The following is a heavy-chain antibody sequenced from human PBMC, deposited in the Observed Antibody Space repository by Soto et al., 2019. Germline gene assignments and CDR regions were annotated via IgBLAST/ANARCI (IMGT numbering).Heavy chain of an antibody. CDR2: FDPEDGET. V-gene: IGHV1-24*01. J-gene: IGHJ5*02. Sequence: SVKVSCTVSGYTLTELSMHWVRQAPGKGLEWMGGFDPEDGETIYAQKFQGRVTMTEDTSTSTAYMELRSLRSDDTAVYYCARGLDYYDSSGSVAWGQGTLVTVSS. CDR1: GYTLTELS. CDR3: ARGLDYYDSSGSVA. D-gene: IGHD3-22*01.